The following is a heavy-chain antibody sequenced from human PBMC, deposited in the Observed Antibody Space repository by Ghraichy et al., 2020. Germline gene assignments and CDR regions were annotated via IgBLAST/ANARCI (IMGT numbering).Heavy chain of an antibody. Sequence: SQTLSLTCTVSGASITSNHWSWIRQPPGKGLEWIGNVYYGGSATTNPALKSRVTISMDTSNNQYSLMLSSVTAADTAIYYCARDLGLSLWGQGTLVTVSP. CDR3: ARDLGLSL. CDR2: VYYGGSA. V-gene: IGHV4-59*01. J-gene: IGHJ4*02. CDR1: GASITSNH.